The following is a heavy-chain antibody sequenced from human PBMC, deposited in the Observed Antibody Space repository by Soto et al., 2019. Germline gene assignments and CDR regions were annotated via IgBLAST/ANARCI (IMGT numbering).Heavy chain of an antibody. J-gene: IGHJ4*02. CDR2: ISYDGSNK. D-gene: IGHD1-26*01. CDR3: AKDRLIIVGVFDY. Sequence: GGSLRLSCAASGFTFSSYGMHWVRQAPGKGLEWVAVISYDGSNKYYADSVKGRFTISRDNSKNTLYLQMNSLRAEDTAVYYCAKDRLIIVGVFDYWGQGTLVTVSS. V-gene: IGHV3-30*18. CDR1: GFTFSSYG.